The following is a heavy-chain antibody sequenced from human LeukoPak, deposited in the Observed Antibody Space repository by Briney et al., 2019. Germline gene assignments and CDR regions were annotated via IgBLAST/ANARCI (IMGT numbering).Heavy chain of an antibody. CDR1: GFTFSSYS. CDR3: ARAPATQINWFDP. Sequence: PGGSLRLSCAASGFTFSSYSMNWVRQAPGKGLEWVSSISSSSSYIYYADSVKGRFTISRDNAKNSLYLQMNSLRAEDTAVYYCARAPATQINWFDPWGQGTLVTVSS. V-gene: IGHV3-21*01. CDR2: ISSSSSYI. J-gene: IGHJ5*02.